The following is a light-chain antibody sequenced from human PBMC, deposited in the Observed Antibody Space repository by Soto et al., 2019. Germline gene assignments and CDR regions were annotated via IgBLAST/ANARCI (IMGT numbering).Light chain of an antibody. CDR1: SSDVGGYKY. CDR3: SSYGGTHNLI. V-gene: IGLV2-8*01. J-gene: IGLJ2*01. CDR2: EVH. Sequence: QSVLTQPPSASCSPGQSVTISCTGTSSDVGGYKYVSWYQQHHGKAPKLMIFEVHKRHSGVPDRFSCSKSGNTAVLTVYGVQAQYESDYYFSSYGGTHNLIFGGGTK.